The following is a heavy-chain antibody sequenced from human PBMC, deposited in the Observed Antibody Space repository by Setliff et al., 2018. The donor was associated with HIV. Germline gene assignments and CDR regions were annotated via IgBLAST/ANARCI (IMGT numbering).Heavy chain of an antibody. Sequence: KPSETLSLTCTGSGGSISSGSYYWNWIRQPAGKGLEWIGHIYSSGSTNYNPSLKSRVTISVDTSKNQFSLKLSSVTAADTAVYYCARGLVVVTDSDYDTNYYYYYYMDVWGKGTTVTVSS. D-gene: IGHD5-12*01. CDR1: GGSISSGSYY. J-gene: IGHJ6*03. V-gene: IGHV4-61*09. CDR3: ARGLVVVTDSDYDTNYYYYYYMDV. CDR2: IYSSGST.